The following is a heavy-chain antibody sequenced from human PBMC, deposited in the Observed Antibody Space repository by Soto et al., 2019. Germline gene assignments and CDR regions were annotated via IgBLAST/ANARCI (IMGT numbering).Heavy chain of an antibody. D-gene: IGHD4-17*01. J-gene: IGHJ5*02. V-gene: IGHV4-30-4*01. Sequence: SETLSLTCTVSGGSISRGDDYWSWIRQPPGKGLEWIGYIHYSGSLYYNPSLKSRVTISLDTSKNQFSLTLRSVTAADTAAYYCAKDPRYGANAWGQGTLVTVSS. CDR2: IHYSGSL. CDR3: AKDPRYGANA. CDR1: GGSISRGDDY.